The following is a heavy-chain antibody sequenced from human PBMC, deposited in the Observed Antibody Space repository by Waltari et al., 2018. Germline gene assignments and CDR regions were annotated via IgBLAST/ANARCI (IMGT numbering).Heavy chain of an antibody. D-gene: IGHD6-6*01. CDR2: IYTSGST. V-gene: IGHV4-4*09. CDR3: ARGRYSSSSIPFDY. Sequence: QVQLQESGPGLVKPSETLSLTCTVSGGSISSYYWSWIRQPPGKGLEWIGYIYTSGSTNYNPALKRRVTISVDTSKNQFSLKLSSVTAADTAVYYCARGRYSSSSIPFDYWGQGTLVTVSS. J-gene: IGHJ4*02. CDR1: GGSISSYY.